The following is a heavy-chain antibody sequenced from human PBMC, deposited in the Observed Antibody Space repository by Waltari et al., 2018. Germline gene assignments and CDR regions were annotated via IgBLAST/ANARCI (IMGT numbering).Heavy chain of an antibody. J-gene: IGHJ4*02. CDR1: GYTLTELS. V-gene: IGHV1-24*01. Sequence: QVQLVQSGAEVKKPGASVKVSCKVSGYTLTELSMHWVRQAPGKGLEWMGGFDPEEGKTINEQKFQGRVTMTEDKYTDTAYMELNSLRAEDTAVYYCAREGPYFDYWGQGTLVTVSS. CDR3: AREGPYFDY. CDR2: FDPEEGKT.